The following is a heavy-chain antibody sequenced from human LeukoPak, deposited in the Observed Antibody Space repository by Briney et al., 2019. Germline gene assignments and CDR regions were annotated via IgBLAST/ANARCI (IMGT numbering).Heavy chain of an antibody. CDR1: GFTFDDYA. Sequence: PGRSLRLSCAASGFTFDDYAMHWVRQAPGKGLEWVSGISWNSGSIGYADSVKGRFTISRDNAKNSLYLQMNSLRAEDTALYYCAKDKVGATGFDYWGQGTLVTVSS. CDR3: AKDKVGATGFDY. CDR2: ISWNSGSI. D-gene: IGHD1-26*01. J-gene: IGHJ4*02. V-gene: IGHV3-9*01.